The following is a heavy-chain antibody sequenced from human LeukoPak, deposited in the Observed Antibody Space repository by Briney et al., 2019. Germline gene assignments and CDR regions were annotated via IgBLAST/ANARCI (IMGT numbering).Heavy chain of an antibody. Sequence: ASVKVSCKASGYRFTGYYMHWVRQAPGQGLEWMGWINPNSGGTNYAQKFQGWVTMTRDTSISTAYMELSRLRSDDTAVYYCARGYCSGGSCYSGSEWFDPWGQGTLVTVSS. J-gene: IGHJ5*02. CDR3: ARGYCSGGSCYSGSEWFDP. CDR2: INPNSGGT. CDR1: GYRFTGYY. V-gene: IGHV1-2*04. D-gene: IGHD2-15*01.